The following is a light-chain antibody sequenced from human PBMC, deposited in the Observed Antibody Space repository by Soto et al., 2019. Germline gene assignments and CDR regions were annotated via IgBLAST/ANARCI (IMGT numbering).Light chain of an antibody. Sequence: QAVVTQPPSVSGAPGQRVTISCTGSSSNIGAGYDVHWYQQLPGTAPKLLIYGNSNRPSGVPDRFSGSKPGTSASLAITGLQAEDEADYYCQSYDSSLSGSVVFGGGTKGTVL. V-gene: IGLV1-40*01. CDR1: SSNIGAGYD. CDR3: QSYDSSLSGSVV. J-gene: IGLJ2*01. CDR2: GNS.